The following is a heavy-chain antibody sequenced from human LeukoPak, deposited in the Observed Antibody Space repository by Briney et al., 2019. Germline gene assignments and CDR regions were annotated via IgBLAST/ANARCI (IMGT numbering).Heavy chain of an antibody. D-gene: IGHD3-10*01. V-gene: IGHV3-30*02. Sequence: PGGSLRLSCAASGFTFGSYGMHWVRQAPGKGLEWVAFIRYDGSNKYYADSVNGRFTISRDNSKNTLYLQMNILRADDTAVYYCANLLLWADAFDIWGQGTMVTVYS. CDR1: GFTFGSYG. J-gene: IGHJ3*02. CDR2: IRYDGSNK. CDR3: ANLLLWADAFDI.